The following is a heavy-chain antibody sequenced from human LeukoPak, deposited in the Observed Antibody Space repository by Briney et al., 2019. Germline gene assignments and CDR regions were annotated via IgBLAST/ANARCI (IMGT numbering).Heavy chain of an antibody. D-gene: IGHD5-18*01. CDR2: ISYDGSNK. CDR1: GFTFSSYG. J-gene: IGHJ4*02. Sequence: GGSLRLSCAASGFTFSSYGMHWVHQAPGKGLEWVAVISYDGSNKYYADSVKGRFTISRDNSKNTLYLQMNSLRAEDTAVYYCAKVRRGYSYGSWGNFDYWGQGTLVTVSS. CDR3: AKVRRGYSYGSWGNFDY. V-gene: IGHV3-30*18.